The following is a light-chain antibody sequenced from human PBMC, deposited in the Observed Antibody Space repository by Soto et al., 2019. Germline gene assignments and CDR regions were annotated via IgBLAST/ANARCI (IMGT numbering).Light chain of an antibody. CDR2: DAS. Sequence: EIVLTQSPATLSLSPGERATLSCRARQSVSSYLAWYQQKPGQAPRLLIYDASNRATGIPARFSGSGSGTDFTLTISSLEPEDFAVYYCQQRSNWPRELTFGGGTKVDIK. V-gene: IGKV3-11*01. CDR1: QSVSSY. CDR3: QQRSNWPRELT. J-gene: IGKJ4*01.